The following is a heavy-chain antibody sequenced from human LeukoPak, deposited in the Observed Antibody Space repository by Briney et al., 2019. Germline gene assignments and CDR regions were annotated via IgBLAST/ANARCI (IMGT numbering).Heavy chain of an antibody. CDR3: AKGGLIMIGGPFDY. D-gene: IGHD3-10*01. Sequence: YPGGSLRLSCAVSGFKFDDYAMHWVRQAPGKGLEWVSLISWDGGNTYYADSVKGRFTISRDNSKNSLYLQMNSLRAEDTALYYCAKGGLIMIGGPFDYWGQGTLVTVSS. CDR1: GFKFDDYA. V-gene: IGHV3-43D*03. CDR2: ISWDGGNT. J-gene: IGHJ4*02.